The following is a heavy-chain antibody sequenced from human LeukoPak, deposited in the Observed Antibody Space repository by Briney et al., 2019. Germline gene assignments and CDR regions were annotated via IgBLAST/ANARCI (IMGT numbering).Heavy chain of an antibody. D-gene: IGHD1-1*01. CDR3: ARVNINNWHSCDY. V-gene: IGHV3-7*01. Sequence: GGSLRLSCAASGFTFSSYWMSWVRQAPGKGLEWVAHIKQEGSEKYYVDSVKGRFTISRDNAKNSLYLQMNSLRAEDTAVYYCARVNINNWHSCDYWGQGTLVTVSS. J-gene: IGHJ4*02. CDR2: IKQEGSEK. CDR1: GFTFSSYW.